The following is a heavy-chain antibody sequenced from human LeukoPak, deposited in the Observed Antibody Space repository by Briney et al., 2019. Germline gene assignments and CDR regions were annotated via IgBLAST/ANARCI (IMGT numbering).Heavy chain of an antibody. CDR1: GGSISSGDYY. D-gene: IGHD5-12*01. J-gene: IGHJ4*02. CDR3: ARDLIISGAIYFDY. V-gene: IGHV4-30-4*02. Sequence: SETLSLTCTVSGGSISSGDYYWSWIRQPPGKGLEWIGYIYYSGSTYYNPSLKSRVTISVDTSKNQFSLKLSSVTAADTAVYYCARDLIISGAIYFDYWGQGTLVTVSS. CDR2: IYYSGST.